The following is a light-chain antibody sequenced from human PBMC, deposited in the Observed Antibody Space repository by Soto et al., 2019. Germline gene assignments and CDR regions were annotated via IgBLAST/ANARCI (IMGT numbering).Light chain of an antibody. CDR1: QSLVYNDGDSY. J-gene: IGKJ1*01. V-gene: IGKV2-30*01. CDR3: MEGTHWPPT. Sequence: DVVLTQSPLSLPVTLGQPASISCRSSQSLVYNDGDSYLNWFQQRPGQPLRRLIYRVSNRDSGVPDRFSGSGSGTDFTLKISRVEAEDVGVYYCMEGTHWPPTFGQGTKVEIK. CDR2: RVS.